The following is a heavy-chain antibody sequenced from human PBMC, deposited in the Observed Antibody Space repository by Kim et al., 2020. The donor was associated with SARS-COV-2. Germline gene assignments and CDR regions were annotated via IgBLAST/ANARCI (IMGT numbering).Heavy chain of an antibody. Sequence: SKYYADSVKGRFTISRDNSKSTLYLQMNSLRAEDTAVYYCARLEVGALDYWGQGTLVTVSS. J-gene: IGHJ4*02. V-gene: IGHV3-53*01. CDR2: SK. CDR3: ARLEVGALDY. D-gene: IGHD1-26*01.